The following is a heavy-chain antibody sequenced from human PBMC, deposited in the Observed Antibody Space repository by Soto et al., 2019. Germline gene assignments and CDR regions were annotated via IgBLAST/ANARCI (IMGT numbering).Heavy chain of an antibody. D-gene: IGHD3-16*01. CDR3: ASHDYAHYVMDV. V-gene: IGHV4-30-4*01. CDR1: GGSISSGDYY. J-gene: IGHJ6*02. Sequence: SETLSLTCTVSGGSISSGDYYWSWIRQPPGKGLEWIGYIYYSGSTYYNPSPKSRVTISVDTSKNQFSLKLSSVTAADTAVYYCASHDYAHYVMDVWGQGTTVTVS. CDR2: IYYSGST.